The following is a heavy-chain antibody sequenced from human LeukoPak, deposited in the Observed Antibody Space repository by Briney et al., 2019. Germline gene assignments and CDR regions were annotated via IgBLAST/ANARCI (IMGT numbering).Heavy chain of an antibody. Sequence: ASVKVSCKASGGTFSSYAISWVRQAPGQGLEWMGRIIPILGIANYAQKFQGRVTITADKSTSTAYMELSSLRSEDTAVYYCARESVCSSTSCLYYFDYWGQGTLVTVSS. D-gene: IGHD2-2*01. CDR1: GGTFSSYA. CDR2: IIPILGIA. CDR3: ARESVCSSTSCLYYFDY. J-gene: IGHJ4*02. V-gene: IGHV1-69*04.